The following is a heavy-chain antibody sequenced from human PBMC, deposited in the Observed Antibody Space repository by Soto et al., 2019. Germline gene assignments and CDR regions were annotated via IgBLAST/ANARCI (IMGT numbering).Heavy chain of an antibody. CDR3: ARDSPHDSSGSHAFDI. Sequence: GGSLRLSCAASGFTFSSYEMNWVRQAPGKGLEWVSYISSSGSTIYYADSVKGRFTISRDNAKNSLYLQMNSLRAEDTAVYYCARDSPHDSSGSHAFDIWGQGTMVTVSS. V-gene: IGHV3-48*03. J-gene: IGHJ3*02. CDR1: GFTFSSYE. CDR2: ISSSGSTI. D-gene: IGHD3-22*01.